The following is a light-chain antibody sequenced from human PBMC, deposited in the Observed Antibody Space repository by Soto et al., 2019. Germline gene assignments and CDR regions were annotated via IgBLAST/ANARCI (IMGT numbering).Light chain of an antibody. J-gene: IGKJ1*01. CDR1: QSISSY. Sequence: DIQMTQSPSSLSASVGDRVTITCRASQSISSYLNWYQQKPGKAPKLLIYAASSLQSGVPSRFSGSGSGTDFTLTIRSLKPEDFATYYCQQSYSTPRGTFGQGTKMDIK. V-gene: IGKV1-39*01. CDR3: QQSYSTPRGT. CDR2: AAS.